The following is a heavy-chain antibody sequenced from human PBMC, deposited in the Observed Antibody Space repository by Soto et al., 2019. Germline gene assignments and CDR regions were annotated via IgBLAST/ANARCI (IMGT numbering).Heavy chain of an antibody. D-gene: IGHD2-15*01. V-gene: IGHV2-5*02. CDR2: IYWDDAK. Sequence: QITLKESGPTLVKPTQTLTLTCTFSGFSLSTSGVGVGWIRQPPGKALEWLALIYWDDAKRYSPSLKSRLTITKDTAKNQVVLTMTTMDPVDTATYYCAHRPSYCSGGSCYSGIDYWGQGTLVTVSS. CDR3: AHRPSYCSGGSCYSGIDY. CDR1: GFSLSTSGVG. J-gene: IGHJ4*02.